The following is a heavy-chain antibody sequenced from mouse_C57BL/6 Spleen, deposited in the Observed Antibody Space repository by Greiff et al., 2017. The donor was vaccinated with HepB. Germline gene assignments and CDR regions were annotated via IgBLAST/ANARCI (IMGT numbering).Heavy chain of an antibody. CDR1: GYTFTSYW. D-gene: IGHD1-1*01. V-gene: IGHV1-64*01. CDR2: IHPNSGST. CDR3: AGRGNYGYYAMDY. J-gene: IGHJ4*01. Sequence: QVQLQQPGAELVKPGASVKLSCKASGYTFTSYWMHWVKQRPGQGLEWIGMIHPNSGSTNYNEKFKSKATLTVDKSSSTAYMQLSSLTSEDSAVYYCAGRGNYGYYAMDYWGQGTSVTVSS.